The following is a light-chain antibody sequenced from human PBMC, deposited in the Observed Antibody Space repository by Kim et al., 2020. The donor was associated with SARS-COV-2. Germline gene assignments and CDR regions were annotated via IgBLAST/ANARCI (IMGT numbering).Light chain of an antibody. Sequence: GNTVTISCTRSSGSIASNYVQWFQQRPGSSPTTVIYEDDQRPSGVPDRFSGSIDRSSNSASLTISGLKTEDGADYYCQSYDGNNWVFGGGTQLTVL. J-gene: IGLJ3*02. CDR2: EDD. CDR3: QSYDGNNWV. V-gene: IGLV6-57*01. CDR1: SGSIASNY.